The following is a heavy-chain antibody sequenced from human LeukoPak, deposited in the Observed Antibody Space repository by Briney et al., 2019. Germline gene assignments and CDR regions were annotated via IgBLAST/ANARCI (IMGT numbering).Heavy chain of an antibody. Sequence: SETLSLTCAVYGESLNSYYWSWIRQPPGKGLEWIGEINHSGSTNYNPSLKSRVTISVDTSKNQFSLKLSSVTAADTAVYYCARRGLRNDYWGQGTLVTVSS. CDR2: INHSGST. D-gene: IGHD3-10*01. CDR3: ARRGLRNDY. CDR1: GESLNSYY. J-gene: IGHJ4*02. V-gene: IGHV4-34*01.